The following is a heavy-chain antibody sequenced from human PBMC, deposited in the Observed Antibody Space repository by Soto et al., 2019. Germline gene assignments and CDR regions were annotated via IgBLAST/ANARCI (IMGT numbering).Heavy chain of an antibody. D-gene: IGHD2-15*01. CDR1: GFTCSSYD. V-gene: IGHV3-23*01. CDR3: AKRYCIGAGCALFDY. CDR2: VSKTGLTK. Sequence: PGGSLRLSCVASGFTCSSYDMTWVREAPGKGLEWVSTVSKTGLTKYYADSVKGRFTISRDNSKNTLSLKMSRLRAEDTALYYCAKRYCIGAGCALFDYWGQGTLVTVSS. J-gene: IGHJ4*02.